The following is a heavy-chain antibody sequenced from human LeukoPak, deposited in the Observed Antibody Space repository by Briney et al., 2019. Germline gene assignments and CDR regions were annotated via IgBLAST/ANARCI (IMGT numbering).Heavy chain of an antibody. Sequence: AGGSLRLSCAASGFTVRSNYMSWVRQAPGRGREWVSIIYSGGNHSADSVHGRFTVSRDNAKNMVYLQMNSLSAEDTAVYYCAREQIWSWGYWGQGTLVTVSS. CDR3: AREQIWSWGY. CDR2: IYSGGN. CDR1: GFTVRSNY. V-gene: IGHV3-66*01. J-gene: IGHJ4*02. D-gene: IGHD3-10*01.